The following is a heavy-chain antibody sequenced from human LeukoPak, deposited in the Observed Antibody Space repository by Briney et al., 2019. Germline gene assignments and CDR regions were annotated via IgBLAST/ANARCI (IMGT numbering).Heavy chain of an antibody. D-gene: IGHD2-15*01. CDR2: IIPIFGTA. V-gene: IGHV1-69*13. CDR3: ARFSVVAANNWFDP. J-gene: IGHJ5*02. Sequence: GASVTVSCKASGGTFSSYAISWVRQAPGQGLEWMGGIIPIFGTANYAQKFQGRVTITADESTSTAYMELSSLRSEDTAVYYCARFSVVAANNWFDPWGQGTLVTVSS. CDR1: GGTFSSYA.